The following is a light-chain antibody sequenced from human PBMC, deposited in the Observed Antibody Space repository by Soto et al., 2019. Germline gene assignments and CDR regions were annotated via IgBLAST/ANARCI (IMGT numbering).Light chain of an antibody. CDR1: SSDVWNYNL. CDR2: EGS. CDR3: CSYAGSFTFDV. J-gene: IGLJ2*01. V-gene: IGLV2-23*03. Sequence: QSALTQPASVSGSPGQSVTISCTGTSSDVWNYNLVSWYQQFPGKAPKLIIYEGSRRPSGVSNRFSGSKSGNTASLTISGLQAEDEADYYCCSYAGSFTFDVFGGGTKVTVL.